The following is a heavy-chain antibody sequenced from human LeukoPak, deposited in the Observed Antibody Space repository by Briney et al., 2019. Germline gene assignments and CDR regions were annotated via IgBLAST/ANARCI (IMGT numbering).Heavy chain of an antibody. D-gene: IGHD1-26*01. J-gene: IGHJ5*01. CDR3: VKKVCGAAWFDS. CDR1: SYSITSSNW. CDR2: IYHGGNT. Sequence: SDTLCLTCVVSSYSITSSNWWAWIRQPPGKGLEWIGYIYHGGNTHYNPSLKSRVTISVATSKNQFSLNLTSVTTVDTAVYFYVKKVCGAAWFDSWGQGALVTVSS. V-gene: IGHV4-28*01.